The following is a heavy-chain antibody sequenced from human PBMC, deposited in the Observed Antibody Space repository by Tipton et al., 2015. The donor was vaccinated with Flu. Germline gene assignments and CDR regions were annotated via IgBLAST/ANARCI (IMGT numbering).Heavy chain of an antibody. D-gene: IGHD7-27*01. CDR2: VYYRGGT. J-gene: IGHJ4*02. CDR3: ASGGGEAGDY. Sequence: LRLSCSVSGGSVNSESFYWSWVRQPPGKGLEWIGYVYYRGGTIYSPSLKSRVTISIDTSKNQFSLKVTSVTAADTAVYYCASGGGEAGDYWGQGILVTVSS. CDR1: GGSVNSESFY. V-gene: IGHV4-61*01.